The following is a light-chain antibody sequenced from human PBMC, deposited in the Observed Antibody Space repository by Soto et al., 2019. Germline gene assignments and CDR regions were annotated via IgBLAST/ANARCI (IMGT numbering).Light chain of an antibody. V-gene: IGLV1-51*02. CDR2: ENN. CDR3: GTWDSSLGGV. J-gene: IGLJ1*01. Sequence: QSVLTQPPSVSAAPGQKGPIFCSGSSSNIGNNYVSWYQQLPGTAPKLLIYENNKRPSGIPDRFSGSKSGTSATLGITGLQTGDEADYYCGTWDSSLGGVFGTGTKVTVL. CDR1: SSNIGNNY.